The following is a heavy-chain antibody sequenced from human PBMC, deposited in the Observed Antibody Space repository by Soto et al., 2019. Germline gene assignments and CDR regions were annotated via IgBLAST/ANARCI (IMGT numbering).Heavy chain of an antibody. CDR3: TTFTTFGVVTVDYYYYYMDA. CDR2: IKSKSDGGAA. J-gene: IGHJ6*03. Sequence: EVQLLESGGGLVKPGGSLRLSCAASGFTFTNAWMSWVRQGPGEGLEWVGRIKSKSDGGAADYGVPVKGRFIISRDDSQNMLYLQMSGLETEDRAVYDCTTFTTFGVVTVDYYYYYMDAWGKGTTVTVSS. V-gene: IGHV3-15*01. D-gene: IGHD3-3*01. CDR1: GFTFTNAW.